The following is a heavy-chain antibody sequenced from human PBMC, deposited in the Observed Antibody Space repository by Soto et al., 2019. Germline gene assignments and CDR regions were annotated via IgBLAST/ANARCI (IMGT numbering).Heavy chain of an antibody. CDR1: GFTFSSYG. CDR2: ISYDGSNK. J-gene: IGHJ4*02. Sequence: QVQLVESGGGVVQPGRSLRLSCAASGFTFSSYGMHWVRQAPGKGLEWVAVISYDGSNKYYADSVKGRFTISRDNSKNTLYLQMNSLRAEDTAVYYCAKPPAGGSYPYYFDYWGQGTLVTVSS. V-gene: IGHV3-30*18. D-gene: IGHD1-26*01. CDR3: AKPPAGGSYPYYFDY.